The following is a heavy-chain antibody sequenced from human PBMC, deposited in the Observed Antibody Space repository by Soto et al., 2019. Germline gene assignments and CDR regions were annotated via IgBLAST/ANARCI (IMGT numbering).Heavy chain of an antibody. CDR2: TYYRSKWYN. CDR3: ARVPVTIFGVVLRAYYYYGMDV. CDR1: GDSVSSNSAA. D-gene: IGHD3-3*01. J-gene: IGHJ6*02. V-gene: IGHV6-1*01. Sequence: SQTLSLTCAISGDSVSSNSAAWNWIRQSPSRGLEWLGRTYYRSKWYNDYAVSVKSQITINPDTSKNQFSLQLNSVTPEDTAVYYCARVPVTIFGVVLRAYYYYGMDVWGQGTTVTVSS.